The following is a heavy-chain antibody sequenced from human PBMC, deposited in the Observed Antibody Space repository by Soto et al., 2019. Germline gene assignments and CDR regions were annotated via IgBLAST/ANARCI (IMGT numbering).Heavy chain of an antibody. J-gene: IGHJ4*02. CDR2: ISSSDSI. V-gene: IGHV3-11*01. CDR1: GFTFSDYY. CDR3: ARDLGYYDSSGYFDY. D-gene: IGHD3-22*01. Sequence: QVQLVESGGGLVKPGGSLRLSCAASGFTFSDYYMSWIRQAPGKGLEWVSYISSSDSIYYADSVKGQFTISRDNAKNSVYLQMNSLRAEDTAVYYCARDLGYYDSSGYFDYWGQGTLVTVSS.